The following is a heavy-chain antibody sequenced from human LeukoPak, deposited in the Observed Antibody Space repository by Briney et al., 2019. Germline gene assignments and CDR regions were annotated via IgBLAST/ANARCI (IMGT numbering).Heavy chain of an antibody. V-gene: IGHV1-2*02. D-gene: IGHD5-18*01. CDR3: AREEQIQLWLIADY. J-gene: IGHJ4*02. Sequence: ASVKVSCKASGYTFTGYYMHWVRQAPGQGLEWMGWINPNSGGTNYAQKFQGRVTMTRDTSISTAYMELSRLRSDDTAVYYCAREEQIQLWLIADYWGQGTLVTVSS. CDR1: GYTFTGYY. CDR2: INPNSGGT.